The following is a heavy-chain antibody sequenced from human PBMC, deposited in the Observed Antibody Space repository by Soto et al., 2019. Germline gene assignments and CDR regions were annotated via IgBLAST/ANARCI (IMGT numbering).Heavy chain of an antibody. CDR1: GGSISSGGYY. J-gene: IGHJ3*02. D-gene: IGHD2-8*01. V-gene: IGHV4-31*03. CDR3: ASTGWRYCTNGVCSDAFDI. CDR2: IYYSGST. Sequence: SETLSLTCTVSGGSISSGGYYWSWIRQHPGKGLEWIGYIYYSGSTYYNPSLKSRVTISVDTSKNQFSLKLSSVTAADTAVYYCASTGWRYCTNGVCSDAFDIWGQGTMVTVSS.